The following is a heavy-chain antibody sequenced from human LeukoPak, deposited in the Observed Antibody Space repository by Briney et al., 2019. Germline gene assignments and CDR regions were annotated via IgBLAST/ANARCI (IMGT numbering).Heavy chain of an antibody. CDR3: ASGAQYYYYGMDV. V-gene: IGHV4-59*08. J-gene: IGHJ6*02. Sequence: SETLSLTCTVSGGSISSYYWSWIRQPPGKGLEWIGCIYYSGSTNYNPSLKSRVTISVDTSKNQFSLKLSSVTAADTAVYYCASGAQYYYYGMDVWGQGTTVTVSS. CDR2: IYYSGST. CDR1: GGSISSYY.